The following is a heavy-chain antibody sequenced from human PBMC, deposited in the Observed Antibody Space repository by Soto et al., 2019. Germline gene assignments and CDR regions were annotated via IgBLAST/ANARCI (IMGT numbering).Heavy chain of an antibody. D-gene: IGHD3-22*01. CDR3: ACQLPDSREELDAFDI. CDR1: GGSFSGYY. Sequence: SETLSLTCAVYGGSFSGYYWSWIRQPPGKGLGWIGEINHSGSTNYNPSLKSRVAISVDTSTNQFSLKLSSVTAADTAVYYCACQLPDSREELDAFDIWGQGTMVTV. CDR2: INHSGST. V-gene: IGHV4-34*01. J-gene: IGHJ3*02.